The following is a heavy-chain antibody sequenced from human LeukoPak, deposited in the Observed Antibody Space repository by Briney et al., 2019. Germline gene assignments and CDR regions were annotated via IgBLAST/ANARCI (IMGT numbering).Heavy chain of an antibody. CDR3: ARGKGVVVPAAIRYYYYGMDV. CDR2: INHSGST. J-gene: IGHJ6*04. CDR1: GGFFSGYY. Sequence: SETLSLTCAVYGGFFSGYYWSWIRQPPGKGLEWIGEINHSGSTNYNPSLKSRVTISVDTSKNQFSLKLSSVTAADTAVYYCARGKGVVVPAAIRYYYYGMDVWGKGTTVTVSS. V-gene: IGHV4-34*01. D-gene: IGHD2-2*02.